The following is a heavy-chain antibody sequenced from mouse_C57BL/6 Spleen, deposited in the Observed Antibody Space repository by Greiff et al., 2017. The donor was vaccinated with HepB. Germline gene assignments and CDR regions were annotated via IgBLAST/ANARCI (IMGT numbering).Heavy chain of an antibody. J-gene: IGHJ1*03. CDR1: GFTFSDYY. D-gene: IGHD2-4*01. CDR2: INYDGSSN. CDR3: AIIYYDYDVWYFDV. V-gene: IGHV5-16*01. Sequence: EVMLVESEGGLVQPGSSMKLSCTASGFTFSDYYMAWVRQVPEKGLEWVANINYDGSSNYYLDSLKSRFIISRDNAKNILYLQMSSLKSEDTATYYCAIIYYDYDVWYFDVWGTGTTVTVSS.